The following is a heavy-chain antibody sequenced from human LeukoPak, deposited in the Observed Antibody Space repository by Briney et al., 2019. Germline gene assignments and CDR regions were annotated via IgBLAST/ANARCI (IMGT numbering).Heavy chain of an antibody. V-gene: IGHV3-21*01. D-gene: IGHD1-14*01. CDR2: IGGSSDSYI. J-gene: IGHJ4*02. CDR3: ARAVPGLDY. CDR1: GFTFDDYG. Sequence: KSGGSLRLSCAASGFTFDDYGMSWVRQAPGKGLEWVSCIGGSSDSYIYYSDSVRGRFTISRDNAKNSLHLQMNSLTAEDTAVYYCARAVPGLDYWGQGILVTVSS.